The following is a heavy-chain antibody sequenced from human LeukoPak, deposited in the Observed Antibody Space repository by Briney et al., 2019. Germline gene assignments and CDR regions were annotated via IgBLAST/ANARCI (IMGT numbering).Heavy chain of an antibody. J-gene: IGHJ4*02. Sequence: GGSLRLSCSSSGFTFSSYAMSWVRQAPGKGLEWVSNISGPGSSTNYADSVKGRFTISKDNSKNTLYLQMNSLRADDTAVYYCAKDPLNWGTIYFDYWGQGTLVTVSS. V-gene: IGHV3-23*01. CDR1: GFTFSSYA. CDR3: AKDPLNWGTIYFDY. CDR2: ISGPGSST. D-gene: IGHD3-16*01.